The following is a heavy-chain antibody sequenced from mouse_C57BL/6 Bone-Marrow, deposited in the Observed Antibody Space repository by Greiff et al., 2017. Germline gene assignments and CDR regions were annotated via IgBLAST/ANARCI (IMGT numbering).Heavy chain of an antibody. J-gene: IGHJ3*01. V-gene: IGHV1-64*01. D-gene: IGHD4-1*01. CDR2: IHPNSGST. CDR3: ARSRLTGFAY. Sequence: QVQLQQPGAELVKPGASVKLSCKASGYTFTSYWMPWVKQRPGQGLEWIGMIHPNSGSTNYNEKFKSKATLTVDKSSSTAYMQLSSLTSEDSAVYYCARSRLTGFAYWGQGTLVTVSA. CDR1: GYTFTSYW.